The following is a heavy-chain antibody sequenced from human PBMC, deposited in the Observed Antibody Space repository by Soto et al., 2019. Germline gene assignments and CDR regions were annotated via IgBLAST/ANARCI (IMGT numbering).Heavy chain of an antibody. V-gene: IGHV4-4*02. CDR1: GASINSSAW. Sequence: PSETLSLTCTVSGASINSSAWWSWVRQAPGRGLEWIGDIYRGGNTNYNPSLKSRLIVSIDKSKNQFSLNLNSVTAADTAIYYCARDKGGTSTSWGQGALVTVS. J-gene: IGHJ5*02. CDR3: ARDKGGTSTS. CDR2: IYRGGNT. D-gene: IGHD1-7*01.